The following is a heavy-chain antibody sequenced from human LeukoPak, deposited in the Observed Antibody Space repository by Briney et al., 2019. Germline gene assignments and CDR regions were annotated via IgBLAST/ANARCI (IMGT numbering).Heavy chain of an antibody. J-gene: IGHJ6*03. Sequence: PGGSLRLSCAASGFTFSSYWMHWVRQAPGKGLVWVSRINSDGSSTSYADSVKGRFTISRDNAKNTLYLQMNSLRAEDTAVYYCAKAVYDFWSRTGYYMDVWGKGTTVTVSS. D-gene: IGHD3-3*01. CDR2: INSDGSST. CDR3: AKAVYDFWSRTGYYMDV. V-gene: IGHV3-74*01. CDR1: GFTFSSYW.